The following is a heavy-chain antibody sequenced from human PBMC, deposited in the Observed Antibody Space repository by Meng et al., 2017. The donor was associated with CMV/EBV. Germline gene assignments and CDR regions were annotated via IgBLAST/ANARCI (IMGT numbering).Heavy chain of an antibody. J-gene: IGHJ6*02. V-gene: IGHV3-7*01. Sequence: GESLKISCAASGFTFSSYWMSWVRQAPGKGLEWVANIKQDGSEKYYVDSVKGRFTISRDNAKNALYLQMNSLRAEDTAVYYCARDRVKYQLWSHYCYGMDVGGQGTTVTVS. CDR1: GFTFSSYW. D-gene: IGHD2-2*01. CDR3: ARDRVKYQLWSHYCYGMDV. CDR2: IKQDGSEK.